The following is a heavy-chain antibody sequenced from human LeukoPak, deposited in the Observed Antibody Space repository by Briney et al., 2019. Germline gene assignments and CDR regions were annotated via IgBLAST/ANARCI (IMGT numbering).Heavy chain of an antibody. D-gene: IGHD5-24*01. Sequence: PGGSLRLSCAASGFTFDDYAMHWVRQAPGKGLEWVSGISWNSGSIGYADSVKGRFTISRDNAKNSLYLQMNSLRAEDTALYYCAKDKGEGYSNQPVEDWGQGTLVTVSS. CDR2: ISWNSGSI. J-gene: IGHJ4*02. V-gene: IGHV3-9*01. CDR1: GFTFDDYA. CDR3: AKDKGEGYSNQPVED.